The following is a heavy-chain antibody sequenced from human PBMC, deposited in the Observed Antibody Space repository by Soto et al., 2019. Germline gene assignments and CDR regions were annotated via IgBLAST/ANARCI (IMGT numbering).Heavy chain of an antibody. J-gene: IGHJ4*02. Sequence: PGGSLRLSCAASGFTFSSYSMNWFRQAPGKGLEWVSYISSSSSTIYYADSVKGRFTISRDNAKNSLYLQMNSLRAEDTAVYYCATIHLGELLVQLFDYWGQGTLVTVSS. CDR1: GFTFSSYS. CDR3: ATIHLGELLVQLFDY. CDR2: ISSSSSTI. V-gene: IGHV3-48*01. D-gene: IGHD3-16*01.